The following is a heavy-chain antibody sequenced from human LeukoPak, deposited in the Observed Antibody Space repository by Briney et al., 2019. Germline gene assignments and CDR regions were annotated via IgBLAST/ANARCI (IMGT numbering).Heavy chain of an antibody. J-gene: IGHJ4*02. D-gene: IGHD1-26*01. V-gene: IGHV1-69*01. CDR3: ARSLSGSYYFVGGY. CDR1: GGTFSSYA. CDR2: IIPIFGTA. Sequence: GSSVKVSCKASGGTFSSYAISWVRQAPGQGLEWMGGIIPIFGTANYAQKFQGRVTITADESTSTAYMELRSLRSDDTAVYYCARSLSGSYYFVGGYWGQGTLVTVSS.